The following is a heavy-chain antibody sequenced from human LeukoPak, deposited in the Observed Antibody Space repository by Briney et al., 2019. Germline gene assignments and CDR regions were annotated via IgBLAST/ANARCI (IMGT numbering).Heavy chain of an antibody. V-gene: IGHV3-30*18. D-gene: IGHD6-13*01. J-gene: IGHJ3*02. CDR1: GFTFSNYG. CDR3: AKEGYSSSWFNNDAFDI. Sequence: PGRSLRLSCAASGFTFSNYGMHWVRQAPGKGLEWVAIIIHDGSQKSYADSVEGRFTISRDDSKNTLYLQMNSLRAEDTAVYYCAKEGYSSSWFNNDAFDIWGQGTMVTVSS. CDR2: IIHDGSQK.